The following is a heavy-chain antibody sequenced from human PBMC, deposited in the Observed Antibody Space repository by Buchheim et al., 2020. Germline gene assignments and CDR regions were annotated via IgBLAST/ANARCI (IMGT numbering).Heavy chain of an antibody. J-gene: IGHJ4*02. V-gene: IGHV3-23*01. CDR3: AKDLIRSTSRGSYYVDY. Sequence: EVQLLESGGGLEQPGGSLRLSCAASGFTFSSYAMSWVRQAPGKGLEWVSAISGSGGSTYYADSVKGRFTISKDNSKNTLYLQMNSLRAEDTAVYYCAKDLIRSTSRGSYYVDYWGQGTL. D-gene: IGHD2-2*01. CDR2: ISGSGGST. CDR1: GFTFSSYA.